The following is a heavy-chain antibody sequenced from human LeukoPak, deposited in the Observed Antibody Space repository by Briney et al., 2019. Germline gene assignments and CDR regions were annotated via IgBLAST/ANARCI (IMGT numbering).Heavy chain of an antibody. V-gene: IGHV3-48*04. CDR1: GFTFSSYW. CDR2: ITSSGSTV. D-gene: IGHD3-10*01. J-gene: IGHJ6*03. CDR3: ARVGSSSKYYYYMDV. Sequence: PGGSLRLSCAASGFTFSSYWMSWVRQAPGKGLEWVSYITSSGSTVYYADSVKGRFTISRDNAKNSLYLQMQSPTAEDTAVYFCARVGSSSKYYYYMDVWGKGTTVTVSS.